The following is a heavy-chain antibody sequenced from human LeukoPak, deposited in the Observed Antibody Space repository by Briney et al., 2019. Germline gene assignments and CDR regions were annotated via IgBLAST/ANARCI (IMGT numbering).Heavy chain of an antibody. CDR2: INWNGGST. CDR3: ARAGSGSYLGGNY. V-gene: IGHV3-20*04. CDR1: GFTFDDYG. D-gene: IGHD1-26*01. J-gene: IGHJ4*02. Sequence: RTGGSLRLSCAASGFTFDDYGMSWVRHAPGKGLEWVSGINWNGGSTGYADSVKGRFTISRDNAKNSLYLQMNSLRAEDTALYYCARAGSGSYLGGNYWGQGTLVTVSS.